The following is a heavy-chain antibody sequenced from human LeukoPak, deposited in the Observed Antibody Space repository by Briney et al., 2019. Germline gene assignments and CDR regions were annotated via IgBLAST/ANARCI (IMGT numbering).Heavy chain of an antibody. CDR1: GGSLSGYY. CDR2: INHSGST. CDR3: ARGKNSGWYDY. D-gene: IGHD6-19*01. V-gene: IGHV4-34*01. Sequence: SETLSLTCAVYGGSLSGYYWSWIRQPPGKGLEWIGEINHSGSTNYNPSLKSRVTISVDTSKNQFSLKLSSVTAADTAVYYCARGKNSGWYDYWGQGTLVTVSS. J-gene: IGHJ4*02.